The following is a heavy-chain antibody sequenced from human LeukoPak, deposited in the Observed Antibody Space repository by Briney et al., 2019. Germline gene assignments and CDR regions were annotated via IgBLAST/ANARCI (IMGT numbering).Heavy chain of an antibody. D-gene: IGHD1-1*01. CDR1: GFTFSSFT. J-gene: IGHJ6*02. CDR2: IGGRGGST. Sequence: GGSLRLSCAASGFTFSSFTMTWVRQAPGKGLEWVSAIGGRGGSTYYADSVKGRFTISRDNAKNTLYLQMNSLRAEDTAVYYCARENWNYYYYYGMDVWGQGTTVTVSS. V-gene: IGHV3-23*01. CDR3: ARENWNYYYYYGMDV.